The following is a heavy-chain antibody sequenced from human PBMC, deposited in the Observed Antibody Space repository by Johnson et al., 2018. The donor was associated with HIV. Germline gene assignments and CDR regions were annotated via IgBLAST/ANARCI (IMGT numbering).Heavy chain of an antibody. CDR1: GFTVSSNY. Sequence: VQLVESGGGLVKPGGSLRLSCAASGFTVSSNYMNWVRQAPGKGLVWVSYISGGSTYYADSRKGRFTISRDNSKNTLHLQMNSLRVEDTAVYYCARVAWFAFDLWGQGTMVTVSS. CDR2: ISGGST. D-gene: IGHD3-10*01. CDR3: ARVAWFAFDL. V-gene: IGHV3-38-3*01. J-gene: IGHJ3*01.